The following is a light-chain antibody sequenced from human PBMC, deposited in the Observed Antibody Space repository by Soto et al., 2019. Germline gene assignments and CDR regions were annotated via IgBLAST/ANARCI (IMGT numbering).Light chain of an antibody. CDR3: SSYTRSTIYV. Sequence: QSALTQPASVSGSPGQSITISCTGTSSDVGGYNHVSWYQHYPGRAPKLIIYDVTNRPSGVSNRFSGSKSGNTASLTISGLQAEDEADYFCSSYTRSTIYVFGTGTKVTVL. CDR2: DVT. V-gene: IGLV2-14*03. J-gene: IGLJ1*01. CDR1: SSDVGGYNH.